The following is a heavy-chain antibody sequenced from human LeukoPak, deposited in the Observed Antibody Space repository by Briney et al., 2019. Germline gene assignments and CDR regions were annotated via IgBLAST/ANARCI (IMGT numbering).Heavy chain of an antibody. CDR2: INHNGST. D-gene: IGHD6-13*01. CDR3: ARGQRYSSSWYVSYYGMDV. J-gene: IGHJ6*02. CDR1: GGSFSGYY. Sequence: SETLSLTCAVYGGSFSGYYWSWIRQPPGKGLEWIGEINHNGSTNYNPSLKSRVTISVDTSKNQFSLKLSSVTAADTAVYYCARGQRYSSSWYVSYYGMDVWGQGTTVTVSS. V-gene: IGHV4-34*01.